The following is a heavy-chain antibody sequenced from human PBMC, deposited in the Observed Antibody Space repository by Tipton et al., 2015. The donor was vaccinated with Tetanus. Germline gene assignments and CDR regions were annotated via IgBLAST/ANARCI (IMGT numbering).Heavy chain of an antibody. J-gene: IGHJ5*02. Sequence: QLVQSGGGVVQPGRSLRLSCAASGSTFSYYGMHWVRQAPGKGLEWVAVIWYDGSNKYYADSVKGRFTISRDNSRNTLYLEMNSLRVEDTAVYYCIRGKQIYRRRTSCPFDHWGQGTLVTVSS. D-gene: IGHD2-2*01. CDR2: IWYDGSNK. V-gene: IGHV3-33*03. CDR3: IRGKQIYRRRTSCPFDH. CDR1: GSTFSYYG.